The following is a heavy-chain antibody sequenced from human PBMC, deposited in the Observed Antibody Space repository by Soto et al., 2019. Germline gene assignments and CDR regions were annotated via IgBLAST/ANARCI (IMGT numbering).Heavy chain of an antibody. CDR3: ARWKQQLVRGYYYYGMDV. CDR1: GYTFTSYD. V-gene: IGHV1-2*04. D-gene: IGHD6-13*01. Sequence: ASVKVACKAAGYTFTSYDMQWVRKAPGQGLEWMGWINANSGGTNYAQKVQGWVTMTRDTSISTAYMELSRLRSDDTAVYYCARWKQQLVRGYYYYGMDVWGQGTTVTVSS. CDR2: INANSGGT. J-gene: IGHJ6*02.